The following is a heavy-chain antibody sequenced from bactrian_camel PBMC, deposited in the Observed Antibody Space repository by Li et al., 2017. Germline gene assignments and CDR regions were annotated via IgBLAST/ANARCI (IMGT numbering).Heavy chain of an antibody. D-gene: IGHD6*01. J-gene: IGHJ6*01. Sequence: VQLVESGGGLVQPGGSLRLSCAASGFPVSGYAMSWVRQAPGKGLEWVSAIASGGDSTYYANSVKGRFTISRDNAKNTLYPQLNSLKTEDMAMYYCAKDRPGGSWYGIDFANWGQGTQVTVS. V-gene: IGHV3S31*01. CDR2: IASGGDST. CDR1: GFPVSGYA. CDR3: AKDRPGGSWYGIDFAN.